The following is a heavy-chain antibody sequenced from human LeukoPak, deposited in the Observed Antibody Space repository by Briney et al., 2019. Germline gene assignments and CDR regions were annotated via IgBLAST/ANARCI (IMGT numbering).Heavy chain of an antibody. CDR2: INGRGGST. CDR1: GFTFSNSA. J-gene: IGHJ4*02. V-gene: IGHV3-23*01. Sequence: PGGSLRLSCAASGFTFSNSAMNWVRQAPGKGLEWVSAINGRGGSTYYADSVKGRFTISRDNSKNTLYLHMSSLRAEDTAVYYCARSPRFWSGYYLDYWGQGNLVTVSS. D-gene: IGHD3-3*01. CDR3: ARSPRFWSGYYLDY.